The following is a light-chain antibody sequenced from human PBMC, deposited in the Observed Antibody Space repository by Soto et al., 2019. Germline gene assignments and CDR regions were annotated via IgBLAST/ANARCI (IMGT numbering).Light chain of an antibody. V-gene: IGLV1-47*01. CDR1: SSNSGSNY. CDR3: AAWDDSLSGVV. CDR2: RNN. Sequence: QSVLTQLPSASGTPGQRVTISCSGSSSNSGSNYVYWYQQLPGTAPKLLIYRNNQRPSGVPDRFSGSKSGTSASLAISGLRSEDEADYYCAAWDDSLSGVVFGGGTKVTVL. J-gene: IGLJ2*01.